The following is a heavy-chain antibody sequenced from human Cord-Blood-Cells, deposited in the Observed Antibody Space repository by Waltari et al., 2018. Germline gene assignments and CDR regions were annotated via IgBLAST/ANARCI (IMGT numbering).Heavy chain of an antibody. CDR3: ARARRDGYNPFDY. J-gene: IGHJ4*02. D-gene: IGHD5-12*01. CDR2: IYYSGST. Sequence: QVQLQESGPGLVKPSQTLSLTCTVPGGSISRGGYYWSWIRQHPGKGLEWIGYIYYSGSTYYNPSLKSRVTISVDTSKNQFSLKLSSVTAADTAVYYCARARRDGYNPFDYWGQGTLVTVSS. CDR1: GGSISRGGYY. V-gene: IGHV4-31*03.